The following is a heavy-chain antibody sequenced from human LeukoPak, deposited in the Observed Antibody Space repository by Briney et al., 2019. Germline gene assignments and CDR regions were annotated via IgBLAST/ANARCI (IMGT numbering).Heavy chain of an antibody. CDR1: GFTFSSYS. D-gene: IGHD1-26*01. CDR3: ARDRLRRIVGAIDY. V-gene: IGHV3-21*01. J-gene: IGHJ4*02. Sequence: TPGGSLRLSCAASGFTFSSYSMNWVRQAPGKGLEWVSSISSSSSYIYYADSVKGRITISRDNAKNSLYLQMNSLRAEDTAVYYCARDRLRRIVGAIDYWGQGTLVTVSS. CDR2: ISSSSSYI.